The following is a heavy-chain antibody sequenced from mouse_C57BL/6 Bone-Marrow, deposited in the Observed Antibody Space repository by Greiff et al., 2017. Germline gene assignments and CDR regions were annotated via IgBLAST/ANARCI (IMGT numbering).Heavy chain of an antibody. Sequence: VQLQQPGAELVKPGASVKLSCKASGYTFTSYWMQWEKQRPGQGLEWIGEIDPSDSYTNYNQKFKGKATLTVDTSSSTAYMQLSSLTSEDSAVYYCARRSMITTGAWFAYWGQGTLVTVSA. CDR3: ARRSMITTGAWFAY. J-gene: IGHJ3*01. V-gene: IGHV1-50*01. CDR1: GYTFTSYW. D-gene: IGHD2-4*01. CDR2: IDPSDSYT.